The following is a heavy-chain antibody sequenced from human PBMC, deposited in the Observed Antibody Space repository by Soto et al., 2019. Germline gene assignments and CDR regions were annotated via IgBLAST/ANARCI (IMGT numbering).Heavy chain of an antibody. D-gene: IGHD3-22*01. J-gene: IGHJ1*01. Sequence: GRSLRLSCAASGFTFSSYLMSWVRQAPGKGLEWVANIKQDGSEKYYVDSVRGRFTISRDNAKNSLYLQMNSLRAEDTAVYYCARASGYGVPEYFQHWGQGTLVTVSS. CDR2: IKQDGSEK. CDR1: GFTFSSYL. V-gene: IGHV3-7*01. CDR3: ARASGYGVPEYFQH.